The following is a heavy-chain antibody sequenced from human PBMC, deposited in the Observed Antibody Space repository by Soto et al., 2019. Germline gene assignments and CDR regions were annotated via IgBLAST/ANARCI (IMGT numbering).Heavy chain of an antibody. J-gene: IGHJ3*02. CDR2: IYYSGST. CDR1: GGSISSYY. V-gene: IGHV4-59*01. CDR3: VRGGDYWYDAFDI. Sequence: SETLSLTCTVSGGSISSYYWSWIRQPPGKGLEWIGYIYYSGSTNYNPSLKSRVTISVDTSKNQFSLKLSSVTAAETAVYYCVRGGDYWYDAFDIWGQGTMVT. D-gene: IGHD4-17*01.